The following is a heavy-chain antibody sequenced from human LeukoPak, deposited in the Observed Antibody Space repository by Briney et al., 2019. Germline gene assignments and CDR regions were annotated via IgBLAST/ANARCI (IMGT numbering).Heavy chain of an antibody. CDR1: GFTFRSYG. CDR2: ISSNGGST. J-gene: IGHJ4*02. CDR3: VEDDVYYYASGSYPS. D-gene: IGHD3-10*01. Sequence: GRSLRLACVASGFTFRSYGMHWVRQAPGKGLEYVSAISSNGGSTYYADSVKGRFTISRDNSKNTLYLQMSSLRAEDTAVYYCVEDDVYYYASGSYPSWGQGTLVTVSS. V-gene: IGHV3-64D*09.